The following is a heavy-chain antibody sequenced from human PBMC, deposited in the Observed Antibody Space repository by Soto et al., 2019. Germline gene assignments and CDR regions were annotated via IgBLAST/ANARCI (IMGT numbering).Heavy chain of an antibody. CDR1: GFSFSSYA. Sequence: PGGSLRLSCAASGFSFSSYAMHWVRQAPGKGLEYVSAISSNGGSTDYANSVKGRFTISRDNSKNTLYLQMGSLRAEDMAVYYCARGGRGYEFDYWGQGTPVTVSS. D-gene: IGHD5-12*01. V-gene: IGHV3-64*01. CDR3: ARGGRGYEFDY. CDR2: ISSNGGST. J-gene: IGHJ4*02.